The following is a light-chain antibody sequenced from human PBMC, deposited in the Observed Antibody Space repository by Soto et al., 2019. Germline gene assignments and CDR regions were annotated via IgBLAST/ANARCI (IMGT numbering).Light chain of an antibody. CDR3: CSYAGITL. Sequence: QSVLTQPASVSGSPGQSITISCAGITSDVNLVFWYQQHSGKAPKLMIYEGTKRPSGVSNRFSGSKSGNTASLTISGLQAEDEADYHCCSYAGITLFGGGTKLTV. V-gene: IGLV2-23*01. CDR1: TSDVNL. CDR2: EGT. J-gene: IGLJ2*01.